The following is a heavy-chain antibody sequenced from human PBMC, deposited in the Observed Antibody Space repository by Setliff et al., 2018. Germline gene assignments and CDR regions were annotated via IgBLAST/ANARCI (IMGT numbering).Heavy chain of an antibody. J-gene: IGHJ4*02. CDR2: ISAFNGNT. V-gene: IGHV1-18*01. CDR1: GYTFSNYG. Sequence: ASVKVSCKASGYTFSNYGISWVRQAPGQGLEWMGWISAFNGNTNYAQKLQGRVTMTTDTSTSTAYMELRSLRSDDTAVYYCARDVFSGPGSLLESFDWGQGTLVTVSS. CDR3: ARDVFSGPGSLLESFD. D-gene: IGHD3-3*02.